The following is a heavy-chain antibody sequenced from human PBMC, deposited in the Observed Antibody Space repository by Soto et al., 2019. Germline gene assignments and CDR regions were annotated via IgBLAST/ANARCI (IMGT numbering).Heavy chain of an antibody. CDR1: GGTFSSYA. V-gene: IGHV1-69*01. D-gene: IGHD3-22*01. J-gene: IGHJ4*02. CDR3: ARDSSPYYDSSGSPDY. Sequence: QVQLVQSGAEVKKPGSSVKVSCKASGGTFSSYAISWVRQAPGQGVEWMGGIIPIFGTANYAQKFQGRVTITADESTSTAYMELSSLRSEDTAVYYCARDSSPYYDSSGSPDYWGQGPLVTVSS. CDR2: IIPIFGTA.